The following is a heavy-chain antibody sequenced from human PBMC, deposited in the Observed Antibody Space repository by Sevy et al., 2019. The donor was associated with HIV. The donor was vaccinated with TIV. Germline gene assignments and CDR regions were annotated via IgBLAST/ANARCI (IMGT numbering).Heavy chain of an antibody. Sequence: GGSLRLSCAASGFTFSSFGMHWVRQAPGKGLEWVSFISYDGSNKKYADSVKGRLTVSRDKSKNTLYLQMNSLRAEDTAVYYCAKDLDYLHSSAGPSSLIYNYYYGLEDWGPGTTVTVSS. CDR1: GFTFSSFG. CDR3: AKDLDYLHSSAGPSSLIYNYYYGLED. CDR2: ISYDGSNK. V-gene: IGHV3-30*18. D-gene: IGHD3-22*01. J-gene: IGHJ6*02.